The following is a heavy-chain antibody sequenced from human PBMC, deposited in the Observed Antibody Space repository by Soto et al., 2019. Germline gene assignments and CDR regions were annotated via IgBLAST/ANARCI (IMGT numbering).Heavy chain of an antibody. CDR1: GFTFGDFG. CDR3: ATDLNWKIDY. CDR2: INHDGSTI. D-gene: IGHD1-1*01. Sequence: GGSLRLSCTGSGFTFGDFGMSWFRQAPGKGLEWVSRINHDGSTISYADSVKGRFTISRDDAKNTVFLQMDGLRAEDTAVYYCATDLNWKIDYWGQGTRVTVSS. J-gene: IGHJ4*02. V-gene: IGHV3-74*03.